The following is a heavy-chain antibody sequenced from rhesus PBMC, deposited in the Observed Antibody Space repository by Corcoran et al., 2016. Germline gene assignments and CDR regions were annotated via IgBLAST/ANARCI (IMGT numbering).Heavy chain of an antibody. CDR2: IYGSDSST. V-gene: IGHV4S11*01. D-gene: IGHD1-20*01. J-gene: IGHJ5-1*01. Sequence: QVQLQESGPGLVKPLETLSLTCAVSGGSISSNYWGWIRPAPGKGLEWIGYIYGSDSSTNYNPPLKSRVTLSVDTSKNHLSLKLRSVTAADTAVYYCARRGWDNGRFDVWGPGVLVTVSS. CDR3: ARRGWDNGRFDV. CDR1: GGSISSNY.